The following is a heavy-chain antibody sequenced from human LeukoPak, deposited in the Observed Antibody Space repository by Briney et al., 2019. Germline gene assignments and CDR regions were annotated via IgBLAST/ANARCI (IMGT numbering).Heavy chain of an antibody. D-gene: IGHD2-15*01. CDR2: ISYDGSNK. Sequence: GGSLRLSCAASGFIFSDYWMTWVRQAPGKGLEWVAVISYDGSNKYYADSVKGRFTISRDNSKNTLYLQMNSLRAEDTAVYYCAKDLGYCSGGSCYGAHPLDYWGQGTLVTVSS. CDR3: AKDLGYCSGGSCYGAHPLDY. V-gene: IGHV3-30*18. J-gene: IGHJ4*02. CDR1: GFIFSDYW.